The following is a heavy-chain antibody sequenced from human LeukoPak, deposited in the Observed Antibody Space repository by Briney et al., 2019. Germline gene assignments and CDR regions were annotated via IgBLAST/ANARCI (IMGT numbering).Heavy chain of an antibody. CDR2: INHSGST. CDR1: VGSFSGCY. V-gene: IGHV4-34*01. CDR3: ARGWVIFGVVIIHSWFDP. J-gene: IGHJ5*02. Sequence: PSETLSLICAVYVGSFSGCYWIGVPEPRGKGRECMGEINHSGSTNYNPSLKSRVTIAVDTSKNHFSLNLSSVTAWYPAVYYCARGWVIFGVVIIHSWFDPWGQGTLVTVSS. D-gene: IGHD3-3*01.